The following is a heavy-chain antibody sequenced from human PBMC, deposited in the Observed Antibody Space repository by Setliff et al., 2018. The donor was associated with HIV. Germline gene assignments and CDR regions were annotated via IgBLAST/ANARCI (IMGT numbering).Heavy chain of an antibody. CDR1: GYSFANHW. CDR2: IYPGDFDT. V-gene: IGHV5-51*01. CDR3: ARRSQNYYYMDV. J-gene: IGHJ6*03. Sequence: RGESLKISCQGFGYSFANHWLGWVRQMPGKGLEWMGIIYPGDFDTKYSPSFQGQVTISADKSISTAYLQWSSLKASDTAMYYCARRSQNYYYMDVWGKGTTVTVSS.